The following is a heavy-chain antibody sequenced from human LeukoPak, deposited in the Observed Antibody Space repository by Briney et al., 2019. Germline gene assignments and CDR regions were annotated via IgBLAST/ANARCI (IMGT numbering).Heavy chain of an antibody. Sequence: GGSLRLSCSASGFIFSNYWMSWVRQAPGKGLEWVANIKQDGREKYYVDSVKGRFTISRDNAKNSLSLQMNSLRAEDTAVYYCARVTYYAPGYGMDVWGQGTTVTVSS. V-gene: IGHV3-7*05. J-gene: IGHJ6*02. CDR1: GFIFSNYW. CDR3: ARVTYYAPGYGMDV. CDR2: IKQDGREK. D-gene: IGHD2-2*01.